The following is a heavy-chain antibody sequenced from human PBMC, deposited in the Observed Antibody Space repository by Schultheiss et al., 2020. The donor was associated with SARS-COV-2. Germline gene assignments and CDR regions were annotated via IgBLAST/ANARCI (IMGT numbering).Heavy chain of an antibody. V-gene: IGHV4-61*08. CDR1: GFSLSTSGMR. CDR2: IYYTGST. Sequence: SGPTLVKPTQTLTLTCTFSGFSLSTSGMRVSWIRQPPGKGLEWIGYIYYTGSTTYSPSLKSRVTISLDTSKNQVTLRLSSVTAADTAVYFCARGADGYRPFFDNWGQGILVTVSS. D-gene: IGHD5-24*01. J-gene: IGHJ4*02. CDR3: ARGADGYRPFFDN.